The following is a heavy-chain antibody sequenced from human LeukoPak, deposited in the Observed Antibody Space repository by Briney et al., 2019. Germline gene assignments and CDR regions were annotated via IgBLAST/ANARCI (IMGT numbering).Heavy chain of an antibody. J-gene: IGHJ5*02. CDR2: INHSGST. Sequence: NPSETLSLTCAVYGGSFSGYYWSWIRQPPGKGLEWIGEINHSGSTNYNPSLKSRVTISVDTSKNQFSLNLRSVTAADTAVYYCVRGPYGSSISNWFDPWGQGPLVTVSS. V-gene: IGHV4-34*01. CDR1: GGSFSGYY. CDR3: VRGPYGSSISNWFDP. D-gene: IGHD3-10*01.